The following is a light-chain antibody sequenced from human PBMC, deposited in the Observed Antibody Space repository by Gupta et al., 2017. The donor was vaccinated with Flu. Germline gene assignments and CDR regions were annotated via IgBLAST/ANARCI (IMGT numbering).Light chain of an antibody. J-gene: IGLJ3*02. Sequence: QSVLTQPPSLSGAPGQSVTMSCAGSISNIGAGYDVHWYHQLPVTAPKLLIYGNSNRPSGVPDRFSGSKSGTSASLAITGLQAEDEADYYCQSYDSSLSGSVFGGGTKLTVL. CDR1: ISNIGAGYD. CDR3: QSYDSSLSGSV. CDR2: GNS. V-gene: IGLV1-40*01.